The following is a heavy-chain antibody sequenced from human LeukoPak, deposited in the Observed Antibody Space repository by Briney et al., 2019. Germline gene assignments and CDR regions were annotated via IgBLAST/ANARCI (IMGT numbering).Heavy chain of an antibody. V-gene: IGHV3-74*01. CDR1: GFTFSSYW. CDR3: ARDEIKDDYGDYYMDV. Sequence: AGGSLRLSCAASGFTFSSYWMHWVRQAPGKGLVWVSRINSDGSSTSYADSVKGRFTISRDNAKNTLYLQMNSLRAEDTAVYYCARDEIKDDYGDYYMDVWGKGTTVTVSS. D-gene: IGHD4-17*01. J-gene: IGHJ6*03. CDR2: INSDGSST.